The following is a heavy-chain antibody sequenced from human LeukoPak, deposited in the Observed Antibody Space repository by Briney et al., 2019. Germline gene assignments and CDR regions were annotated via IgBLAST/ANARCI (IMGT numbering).Heavy chain of an antibody. CDR1: GYSLTSYW. J-gene: IGHJ3*02. V-gene: IGHV5-51*01. D-gene: IGHD2-2*01. CDR2: VYPGDSDT. CDR3: ARRCSSTSCCSTVTTRAFDI. Sequence: PGESLKISCKGSGYSLTSYWIGWVRQMPGKGLEWMGIVYPGDSDTRYSPSFQGQVTISADKSISTAYLQWTSLKASDTAMYYCARRCSSTSCCSTVTTRAFDIWGQGTMVTVSS.